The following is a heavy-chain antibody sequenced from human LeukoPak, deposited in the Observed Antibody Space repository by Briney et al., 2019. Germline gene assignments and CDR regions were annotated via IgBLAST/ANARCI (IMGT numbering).Heavy chain of an antibody. D-gene: IGHD2-15*01. CDR1: GFTFDDYA. V-gene: IGHV3-43D*03. J-gene: IGHJ4*02. CDR2: ISWDGGST. Sequence: RPGGSLRLSCAASGFTFDDYAMHWVRQAPGKGLEWVSLISWDGGSTYYADSVKGRFTISRDNSKNSLYLQMNSLRAEDTAVYYCARVPYCSGGSCHGPYWGQGTLVTVSS. CDR3: ARVPYCSGGSCHGPY.